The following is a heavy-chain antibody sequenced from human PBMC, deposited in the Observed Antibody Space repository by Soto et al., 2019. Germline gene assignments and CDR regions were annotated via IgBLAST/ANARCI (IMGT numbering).Heavy chain of an antibody. J-gene: IGHJ5*02. D-gene: IGHD3-22*01. Sequence: ASVKVSCKASGYTFTSYGISWVRQAPGQGLEWMGWISAYNGNTNYAQKLQGRVTMTTDTSTSTAYMELRSLRSDDTAVYYCARKDYYDSSGYCGFDPWGQGTLVTVSS. V-gene: IGHV1-18*01. CDR2: ISAYNGNT. CDR1: GYTFTSYG. CDR3: ARKDYYDSSGYCGFDP.